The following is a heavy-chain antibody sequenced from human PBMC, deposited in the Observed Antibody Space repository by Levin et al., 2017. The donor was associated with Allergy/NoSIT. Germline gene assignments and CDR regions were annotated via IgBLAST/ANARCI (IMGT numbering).Heavy chain of an antibody. J-gene: IGHJ4*02. Sequence: GESLKISCAASGFTFSSYDMHWVRQTTGKGLEWVSGIGTLGDIYYSGSVKGRFTISRENAKNSLYLQMNSLRVGDTAVYHCVGIALRGTDVVWGQGTLVTVSS. V-gene: IGHV3-13*04. D-gene: IGHD6-19*01. CDR1: GFTFSSYD. CDR2: IGTLGDI. CDR3: VGIALRGTDVV.